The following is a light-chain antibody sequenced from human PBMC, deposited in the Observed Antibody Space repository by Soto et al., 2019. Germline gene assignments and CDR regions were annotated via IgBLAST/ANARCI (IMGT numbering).Light chain of an antibody. CDR1: SSDVGGYNY. V-gene: IGLV2-14*01. CDR3: DSYTSSRAYV. CDR2: EVS. Sequence: QSALTQPASVSGSPGQAITISCTGTSSDVGGYNYVSWDQQQAGKAPKLIIHEVSNRPSGVSNRFSGSKSGNTASLTISGLQAEDEAEYYCDSYTSSRAYVFGIGTKLTVL. J-gene: IGLJ1*01.